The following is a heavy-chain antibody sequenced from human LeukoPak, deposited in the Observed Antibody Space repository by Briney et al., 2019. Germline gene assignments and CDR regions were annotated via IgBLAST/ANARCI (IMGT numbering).Heavy chain of an antibody. J-gene: IGHJ4*02. D-gene: IGHD1-26*01. CDR2: VYRGASI. V-gene: IGHV3-53*01. CDR3: ARATDTNYFDF. CDR1: GFTFSRNS. Sequence: PGGSLRLACAAYGFTFSRNSMAWVRQAPGKGLDWVSIVYRGASIYYLDSVKGRFTISRDNSENTLYLQMNNLRAEDTAIYYCARATDTNYFDFWGQGTLLTVSS.